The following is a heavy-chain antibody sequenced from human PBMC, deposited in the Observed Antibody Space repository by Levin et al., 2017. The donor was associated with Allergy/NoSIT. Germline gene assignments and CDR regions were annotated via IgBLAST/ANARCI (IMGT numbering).Heavy chain of an antibody. Sequence: KPGGSLRLSCAASGFTFTNAWMSWVRQAPGKGLEWVGRIKSKTNGATTDYAAPVKGRFTISRDDSKNTLYLQMNSLKIEDTAVYYCTTAKEGGNYFLLLWGQGTLVTVSS. J-gene: IGHJ4*02. CDR2: IKSKTNGATT. CDR3: TTAKEGGNYFLLL. D-gene: IGHD1-26*01. CDR1: GFTFTNAW. V-gene: IGHV3-15*01.